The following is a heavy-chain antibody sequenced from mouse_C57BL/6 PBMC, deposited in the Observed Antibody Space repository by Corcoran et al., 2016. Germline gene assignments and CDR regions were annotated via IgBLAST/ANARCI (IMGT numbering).Heavy chain of an antibody. CDR2: INTYTGVP. D-gene: IGHD1-1*01. Sequence: QIQLVQSGPELKKPGETVKISCKASGYTFTTYGMSWVKQAPGKGLKWLGWINTYTGVPTYADDFKGRFAFSLETSTSNAYLQINNLKNEDTATYFGASTLDYYGSSYGTDDFDYWGQGTTLTVSS. V-gene: IGHV9-3*01. CDR3: ASTLDYYGSSYGTDDFDY. CDR1: GYTFTTYG. J-gene: IGHJ2*01.